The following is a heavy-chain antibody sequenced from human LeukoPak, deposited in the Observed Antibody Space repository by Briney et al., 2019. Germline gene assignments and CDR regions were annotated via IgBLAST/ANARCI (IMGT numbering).Heavy chain of an antibody. V-gene: IGHV3-66*01. CDR1: GFAVSNDY. CDR2: VHRDGRT. Sequence: GGSLRLSCAASGFAVSNDYMNWVRQAPGKGLEGVSVVHRDGRTFYADSVKGRFTVSRDSSKNTISLQMDSLRAEDTAVYYCARDSTTWLRAGYWGQGALVAVSS. J-gene: IGHJ4*02. D-gene: IGHD6-19*01. CDR3: ARDSTTWLRAGY.